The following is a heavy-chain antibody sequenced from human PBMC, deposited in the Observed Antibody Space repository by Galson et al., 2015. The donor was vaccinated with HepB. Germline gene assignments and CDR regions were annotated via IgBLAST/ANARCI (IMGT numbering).Heavy chain of an antibody. CDR3: ARDGYGYAQFDS. CDR2: ISGSGGTT. D-gene: IGHD5-12*01. Sequence: SLRLSCAASGFTFSIYAMSWVRQAPGKGLEWVSGISGSGGTTDYADSMKGRFTISRDNSKNTLYLQVNSLRAEDTAVYYCARDGYGYAQFDSWGQGTLVTVSS. V-gene: IGHV3-23*01. CDR1: GFTFSIYA. J-gene: IGHJ4*02.